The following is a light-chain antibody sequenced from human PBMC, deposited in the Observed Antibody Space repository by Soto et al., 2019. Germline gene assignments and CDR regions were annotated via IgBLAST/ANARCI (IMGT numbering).Light chain of an antibody. CDR2: EVS. CDR1: SSDVGSYNL. J-gene: IGLJ1*01. CDR3: CSYAGSSPYV. Sequence: QSALTQPASVSGSPGQSITISCTGTSSDVGSYNLVSWYQQHPGKAPKLIIHEVSKRSSGLSNRFSGSKSGNTASLTISGLQAEDESDYYCCSYAGSSPYVFGKGTKVTV. V-gene: IGLV2-23*02.